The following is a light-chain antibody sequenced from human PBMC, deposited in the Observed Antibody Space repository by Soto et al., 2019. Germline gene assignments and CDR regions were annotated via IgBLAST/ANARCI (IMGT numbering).Light chain of an antibody. J-gene: IGKJ3*01. Sequence: SPATVSFSPGERSTLSFMASQSVRFNLAWYQQKPGQAPRLLIYGASSRATGIPDRFSGSGSGTDFTLTISRLEPEDFAVYYCQQYGRSPITFGPGTKVDIK. CDR3: QQYGRSPIT. CDR1: QSVRFN. CDR2: GAS. V-gene: IGKV3-20*01.